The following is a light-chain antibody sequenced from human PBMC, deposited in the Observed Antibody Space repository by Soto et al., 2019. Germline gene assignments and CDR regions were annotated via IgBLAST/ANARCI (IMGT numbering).Light chain of an antibody. CDR2: DAS. CDR1: QSISSW. V-gene: IGKV1-5*01. Sequence: DIQMTQSPSTLSASVGDRVTITCRASQSISSWLAWYQRKPGKAPKLLIYDASSLESGVPSRFSGSGSGTEFTLTISSLQPDDFATYYCRQYNSYRTFGQGTKVDIK. CDR3: RQYNSYRT. J-gene: IGKJ1*01.